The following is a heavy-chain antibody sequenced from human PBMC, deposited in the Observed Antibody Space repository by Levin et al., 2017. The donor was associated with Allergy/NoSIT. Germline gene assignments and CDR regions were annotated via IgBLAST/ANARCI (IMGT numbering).Heavy chain of an antibody. Sequence: GESLKISCAASGFTFSSYGMHWVRQAPGKGLEWVAVIWYDGSNKYYADSVKGRFTISRDNSKNTLYLQMNSLRAEDTAVYYCARDRILVVPAGAGRYGMDVWGQGTTVTVSS. CDR1: GFTFSSYG. V-gene: IGHV3-33*01. CDR2: IWYDGSNK. J-gene: IGHJ6*02. CDR3: ARDRILVVPAGAGRYGMDV. D-gene: IGHD2-2*01.